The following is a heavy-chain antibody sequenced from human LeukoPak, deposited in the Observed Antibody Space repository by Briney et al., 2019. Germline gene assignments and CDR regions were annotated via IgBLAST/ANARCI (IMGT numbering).Heavy chain of an antibody. CDR2: IYPGDSDT. J-gene: IGHJ4*02. CDR3: ARPGYSGSYFYYFDY. CDR1: GYSFTSYW. D-gene: IGHD1-26*01. Sequence: GESLKISCKGSGYSFTSYWIGWVRQMPGKGLEWMGIIYPGDSDTRYSPSFQSQVTISADKSISTAYLQWSSLKASDTAMYYCARPGYSGSYFYYFDYWGQGTLVTVSS. V-gene: IGHV5-51*01.